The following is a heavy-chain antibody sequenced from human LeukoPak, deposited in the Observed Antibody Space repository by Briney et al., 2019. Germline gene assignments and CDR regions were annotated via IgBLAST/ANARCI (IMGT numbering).Heavy chain of an antibody. CDR3: ARDSRFDGSGSYYLGKFDY. J-gene: IGHJ4*02. V-gene: IGHV3-30*04. D-gene: IGHD3-10*01. CDR1: GFTFSSYA. CDR2: ISYDGSNK. Sequence: GGPLRLSCAASGFTFSSYAMHWVRQAPGKGLEWVAVISYDGSNKYYADSVKGRFTISRDNSKNTLYLQMNSLRAEDTAVYYCARDSRFDGSGSYYLGKFDYWGQGTLVTVSS.